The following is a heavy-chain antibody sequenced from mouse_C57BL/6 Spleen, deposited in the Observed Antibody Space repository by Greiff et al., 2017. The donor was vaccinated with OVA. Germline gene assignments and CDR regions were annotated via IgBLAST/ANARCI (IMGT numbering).Heavy chain of an antibody. CDR3: ARNEAQATPYAMDY. CDR1: GFSLTSYA. CDR2: IWTGGGT. J-gene: IGHJ4*01. Sequence: VMLVESGPGLVAPSQSLSITCTVSGFSLTSYAISWVRQPPGKGLEWLGVIWTGGGTNYNSALKSRLSISKDNSKSQVFLKMNSLQTDDTARYYCARNEAQATPYAMDYWRQGTSVTVSS. D-gene: IGHD3-2*02. V-gene: IGHV2-9-1*01.